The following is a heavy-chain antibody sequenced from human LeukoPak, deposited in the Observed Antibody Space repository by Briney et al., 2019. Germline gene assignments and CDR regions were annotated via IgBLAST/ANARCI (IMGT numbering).Heavy chain of an antibody. D-gene: IGHD3-3*01. CDR3: ARDLEYYDFWSGYLQHMDV. J-gene: IGHJ6*03. V-gene: IGHV3-74*01. CDR1: GFTFSSYW. Sequence: GGSLRLSCAASGFTFSSYWMHWVRQAPGKGLVWVSRINSDGSSTSYADSVKGRFTISRDNAKNTLYLQMNSLRAEDTAVYYCARDLEYYDFWSGYLQHMDVWGKGTMVTVSS. CDR2: INSDGSST.